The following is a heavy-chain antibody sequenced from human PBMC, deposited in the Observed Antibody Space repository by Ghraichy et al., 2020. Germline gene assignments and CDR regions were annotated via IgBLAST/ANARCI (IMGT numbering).Heavy chain of an antibody. CDR2: IFTSGTT. CDR1: GGSIDTGSYY. D-gene: IGHD2/OR15-2a*01. J-gene: IGHJ4*02. V-gene: IGHV4-61*02. Sequence: TLSLTCTVSGGSIDTGSYYWSWVRRPAGKGLEWIGRIFTSGTTSYNPSLKSRVTMSADTSKNQFSLRLTSVTAADTAVYYCARDNRLYASGFDYWGQGTLVTVSS. CDR3: ARDNRLYASGFDY.